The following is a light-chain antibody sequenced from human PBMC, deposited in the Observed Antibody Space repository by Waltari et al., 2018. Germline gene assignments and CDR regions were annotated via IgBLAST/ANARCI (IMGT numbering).Light chain of an antibody. CDR3: QHYYSTLST. J-gene: IGKJ3*01. CDR1: QDVKSS. V-gene: IGKV1-NL1*01. CDR2: AAS. Sequence: DIQMTQSPSSLSASVGDRVTITCRASQDVKSSLAWYQQKPGKAPKLLLYAASRLEGGVPSRFSGSGSATDYTLTITSLQPEDFATYYCQHYYSTLSTFGPGTKVDIK.